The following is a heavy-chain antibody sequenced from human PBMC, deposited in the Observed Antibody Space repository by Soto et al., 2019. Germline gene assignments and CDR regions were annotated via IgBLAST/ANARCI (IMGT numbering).Heavy chain of an antibody. CDR2: IYPGDSDT. V-gene: IGHV5-51*01. CDR3: ALQRRYYYYGMDV. Sequence: PGESLKISCKGSGYSFTSYWIGWVRQMPGKGLEWMGIIYPGDSDTRYSPSFQGQVTISADKSISTAYLQWSSLKVSDTAMYYCALQRRYYYYGMDVWGQGTTVTVSS. CDR1: GYSFTSYW. J-gene: IGHJ6*02.